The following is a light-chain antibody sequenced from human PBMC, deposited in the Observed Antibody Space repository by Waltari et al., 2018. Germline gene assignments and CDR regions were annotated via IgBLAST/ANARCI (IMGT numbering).Light chain of an antibody. CDR2: YDN. J-gene: IGLJ3*02. CDR3: QVWDDFIDSGV. V-gene: IGLV3-21*04. CDR1: NIKTNR. Sequence: YVVTQPPSVSVTPGPTATLTCGGTNIKTNRFQWYQQKPRHAPFLVMFYDNDRPAGIPERFSGSNSGNTATLTINWVEAGDEADYHCQVWDDFIDSGVFGGGTRLSVL.